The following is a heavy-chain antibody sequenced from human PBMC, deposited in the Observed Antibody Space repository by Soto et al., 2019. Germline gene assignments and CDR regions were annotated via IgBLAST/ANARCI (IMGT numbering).Heavy chain of an antibody. V-gene: IGHV3-74*01. J-gene: IGHJ6*03. CDR2: INGDGSST. CDR1: GFTFNSYW. Sequence: EVQLVESGGGLVQPGGSLRLSCAASGFTFNSYWMHWVRQAPGKGLVWVSRINGDGSSTNYADSVKGRFTVSRDNAKNTVYLQMNSLRGEDTAVYYWARGARGLYYMDVWGKGTTVTVSS. CDR3: ARGARGLYYMDV.